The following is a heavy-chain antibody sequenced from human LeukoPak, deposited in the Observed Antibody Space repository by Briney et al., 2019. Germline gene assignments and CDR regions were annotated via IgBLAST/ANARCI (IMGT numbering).Heavy chain of an antibody. D-gene: IGHD1-26*01. CDR3: AKLIRPPRYSGNYFDS. CDR1: GFTFSNYA. Sequence: GRSLRLSCAASGFTFSNYAMSWVRQDPGEGLEWLSSITISSVITYYADSVKGRFTISRDNSRDTLFLQMNSLRAEDTALYFCAKLIRPPRYSGNYFDSWGQGALVTVSS. J-gene: IGHJ4*02. CDR2: ITISSVIT. V-gene: IGHV3-23*01.